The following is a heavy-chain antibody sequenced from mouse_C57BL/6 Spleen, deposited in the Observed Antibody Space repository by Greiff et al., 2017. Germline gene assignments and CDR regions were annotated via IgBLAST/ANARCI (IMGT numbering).Heavy chain of an antibody. J-gene: IGHJ2*01. CDR1: GYTFTDYN. CDR2: INPNNGGT. CDR3: ASPYYGSPDY. Sequence: EVQLQESGPELVKPGASVKMSCKASGYTFTDYNMHWVKQSHGKSLEWIGYINPNNGGTSYNQKFKGKATLTVNKSSSTAYMERRSLTSEDSAVYYCASPYYGSPDYWGQGTTLTVSS. D-gene: IGHD1-1*01. V-gene: IGHV1-22*01.